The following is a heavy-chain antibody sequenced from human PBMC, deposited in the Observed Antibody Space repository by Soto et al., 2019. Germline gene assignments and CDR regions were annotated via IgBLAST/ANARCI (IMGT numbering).Heavy chain of an antibody. CDR1: EFTFSSYC. Sequence: GGSLRLSCAASEFTFSSYCRHWVRKAQGKGLEWVAVIWYDGSNKYYADSVKGRFTISRANSKNTLYLQMNSVRAENTAVYYCARDLSRGYSYVSEYWGQGTLVPVSS. CDR3: ARDLSRGYSYVSEY. CDR2: IWYDGSNK. J-gene: IGHJ4*02. V-gene: IGHV3-33*01. D-gene: IGHD5-18*01.